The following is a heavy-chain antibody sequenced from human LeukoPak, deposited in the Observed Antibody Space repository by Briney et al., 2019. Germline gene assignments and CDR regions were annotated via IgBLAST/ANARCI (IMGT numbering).Heavy chain of an antibody. CDR3: ARDEWELEKGYAFDI. V-gene: IGHV3-74*01. CDR1: GFTFSSYW. J-gene: IGHJ3*02. D-gene: IGHD1-26*01. CDR2: INSDGSST. Sequence: GGSLRLSCAASGFTFSSYWMHWVRQAPGKGLVWVSRINSDGSSTSYADSVKGRFTISRDNAKNRLYLQMNSLRAENTAVYYCARDEWELEKGYAFDIWGQGTMVTVSS.